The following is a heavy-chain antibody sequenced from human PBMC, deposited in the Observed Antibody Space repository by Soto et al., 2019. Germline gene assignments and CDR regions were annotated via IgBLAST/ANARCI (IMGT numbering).Heavy chain of an antibody. Sequence: HPGGSLRLSCAASGFTFSSYAMHWVRQAPGKGLEWVAVISYDGSNKYYADSVKGRFTISRDNSKNTLYLQMNSLRAEDTAVYYCARGDGLPSSSSSDYGMDVWGQGTTVTVSS. CDR2: ISYDGSNK. D-gene: IGHD6-6*01. V-gene: IGHV3-30-3*01. CDR3: ARGDGLPSSSSSDYGMDV. CDR1: GFTFSSYA. J-gene: IGHJ6*02.